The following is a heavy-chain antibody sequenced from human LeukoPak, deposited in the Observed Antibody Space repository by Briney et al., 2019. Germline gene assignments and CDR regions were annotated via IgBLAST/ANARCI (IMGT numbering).Heavy chain of an antibody. CDR2: IYYSGST. D-gene: IGHD4-17*01. J-gene: IGHJ6*02. CDR1: GGXISSYY. CDR3: ARGLLYGDYVHGMDV. Sequence: ETLSLTCTVSGGXISSYYWSWIRQPPGKGLEXXXYIYYSGSTNYNPSLKSRVTISVDTSKNQFSLKLSSVTAADTAVYYCARGLLYGDYVHGMDVWGQGTTVTVSS. V-gene: IGHV4-59*01.